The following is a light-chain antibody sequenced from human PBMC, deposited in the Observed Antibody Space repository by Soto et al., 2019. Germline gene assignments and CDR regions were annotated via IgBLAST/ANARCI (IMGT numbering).Light chain of an antibody. CDR1: QSVSSSY. CDR2: GAS. V-gene: IGKV3-20*01. CDR3: QQYGSPLT. Sequence: EIVLAQSPGTLSLSPGERATLSCRASQSVSSSYLAWYQQKPGQAPRLLIYGASSRATGIQDRFSGSGSGTDFTLTIIRLEPEDFAVYYCQQYGSPLTFGGGTKVDIK. J-gene: IGKJ4*01.